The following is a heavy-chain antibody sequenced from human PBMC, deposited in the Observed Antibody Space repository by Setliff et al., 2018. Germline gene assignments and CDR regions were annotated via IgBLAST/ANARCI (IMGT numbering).Heavy chain of an antibody. Sequence: LSLTCTVSGASISSGDSYWSWIRQPPGKGLEWLSKISGDGITIFYADSVRGRFTISRDNAKNLMYLEMNSLRAEETAVYYCARDITLTTVREGGMDVWGKGTTVTVSS. CDR1: GASISSGDSY. D-gene: IGHD3-10*01. CDR2: ISGDGITI. V-gene: IGHV3-11*01. J-gene: IGHJ6*03. CDR3: ARDITLTTVREGGMDV.